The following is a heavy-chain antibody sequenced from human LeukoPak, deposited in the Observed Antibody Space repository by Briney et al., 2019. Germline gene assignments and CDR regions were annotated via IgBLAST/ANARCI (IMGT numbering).Heavy chain of an antibody. CDR2: INHSGST. D-gene: IGHD3-10*01. Sequence: SETLSLTCAVYGGSFSGYYWSWIRQPPGKGLEWIGEINHSGSTNYNPSLKSRVTISVDTSKNQFSLKLSSVAAADTAVYYCARGDRIGYGSGSYYIDHYYYGMDVWGQGTTVTVSS. J-gene: IGHJ6*02. CDR1: GGSFSGYY. CDR3: ARGDRIGYGSGSYYIDHYYYGMDV. V-gene: IGHV4-34*01.